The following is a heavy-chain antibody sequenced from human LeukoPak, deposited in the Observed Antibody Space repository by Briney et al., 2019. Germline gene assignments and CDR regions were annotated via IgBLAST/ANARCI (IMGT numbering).Heavy chain of an antibody. Sequence: GGSLRLSCAASGFTFSSYSMNWVSQAPGKGLEWVSSISSSSSYIYYADSVKGRFTISRDNAKNSLYLQMNSLRAEDTAVYYCARDGVYYYGSGSQHYGMDVWGQGTTVTVSS. CDR1: GFTFSSYS. CDR3: ARDGVYYYGSGSQHYGMDV. CDR2: ISSSSSYI. V-gene: IGHV3-21*01. J-gene: IGHJ6*02. D-gene: IGHD3-10*01.